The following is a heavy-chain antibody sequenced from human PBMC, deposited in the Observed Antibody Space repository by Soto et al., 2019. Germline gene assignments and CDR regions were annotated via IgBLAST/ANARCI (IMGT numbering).Heavy chain of an antibody. J-gene: IGHJ4*02. CDR3: PRERVLGYSYGWGNDY. V-gene: IGHV1-18*04. CDR2: ISAYNGNT. Sequence: QVQLVQSGAEVKKPGASVKVSCKASGYTFTSYGISWVRQAPGQGLEWMGWISAYNGNTNYAQKLQGRVTMTTDPSTSTAYMELRSLRSDDTAVYYCPRERVLGYSYGWGNDYCGQGTLFTVSS. CDR1: GYTFTSYG. D-gene: IGHD5-18*01.